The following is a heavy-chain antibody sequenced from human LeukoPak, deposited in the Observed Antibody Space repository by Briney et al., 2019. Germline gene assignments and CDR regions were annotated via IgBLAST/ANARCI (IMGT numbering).Heavy chain of an antibody. J-gene: IGHJ4*02. CDR1: GGSFSGYY. CDR3: ARGGMVRGVIHDY. CDR2: INHSGST. Sequence: LETLSLTCAVYGGSFSGYYWSWIRQPPGKGLEWIGEINHSGSTNYNPSLKSRVTISVDTSKNQFSLKPSSVTAADTAVYYCARGGMVRGVIHDYWGQGTLVTVSS. V-gene: IGHV4-34*01. D-gene: IGHD3-10*01.